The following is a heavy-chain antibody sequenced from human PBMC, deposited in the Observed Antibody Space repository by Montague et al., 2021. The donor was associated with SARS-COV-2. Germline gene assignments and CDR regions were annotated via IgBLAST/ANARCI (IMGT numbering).Heavy chain of an antibody. CDR1: GGSISSSSSY. J-gene: IGHJ6*02. CDR2: IYYSGST. V-gene: IGHV4-39*07. Sequence: SETLSLTCTVSGGSISSSSSYWGWIRQPRGKGLEWIGSIYYSGSTYYXPSLKSRVTISVDTSKNQFSLKLSSVTAADTAVYYCARVGRQQLVRLSGMDVWGQGTTVTVSS. D-gene: IGHD6-13*01. CDR3: ARVGRQQLVRLSGMDV.